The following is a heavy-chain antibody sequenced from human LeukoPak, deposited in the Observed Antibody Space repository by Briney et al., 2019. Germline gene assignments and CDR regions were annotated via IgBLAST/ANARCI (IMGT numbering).Heavy chain of an antibody. CDR3: ARLRVAAPSRNWFDP. V-gene: IGHV1-2*02. CDR1: GYTFTGYY. J-gene: IGHJ5*02. Sequence: ASVKVSCKASGYTFTGYYMHWVRQAPGQGLEWMGWINPNSGGTNYAQKFQGRVTMTRDTSISTAYMELSRLRSDDTAVYYCARLRVAAPSRNWFDPWGQGTLVTVSS. D-gene: IGHD6-25*01. CDR2: INPNSGGT.